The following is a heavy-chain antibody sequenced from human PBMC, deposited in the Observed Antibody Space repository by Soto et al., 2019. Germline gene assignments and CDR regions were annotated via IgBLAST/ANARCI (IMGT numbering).Heavy chain of an antibody. J-gene: IGHJ5*02. D-gene: IGHD6-13*01. CDR1: GGSISSSNW. CDR2: IYHSGST. Sequence: QVQLQESGPGLVKPSGSLSLTCAVSGGSISSSNWWSWVRQPPGKGLEWIGEIYHSGSTNYNPSLKSRVTISVDKSKNQFSLKLSSVTAADTAVYYCARAELSVPQLVTPLNWFDPWGQGTLVTVSS. V-gene: IGHV4-4*02. CDR3: ARAELSVPQLVTPLNWFDP.